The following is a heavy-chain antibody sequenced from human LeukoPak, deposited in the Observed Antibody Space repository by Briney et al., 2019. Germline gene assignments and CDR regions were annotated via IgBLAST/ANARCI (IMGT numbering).Heavy chain of an antibody. CDR1: GFTFSRFW. CDR2: INQDGAEK. D-gene: IGHD1-1*01. J-gene: IGHJ4*02. V-gene: IGHV3-7*01. Sequence: GGSLRLSCAASGFTFSRFWMSWVRQVPGKGLEWVANINQDGAEKYYVDSMKGRFTVSRDNAKNSLYLQMDSLRAEDTAVYYCARGGTFVSDYWGQGTLVTVSS. CDR3: ARGGTFVSDY.